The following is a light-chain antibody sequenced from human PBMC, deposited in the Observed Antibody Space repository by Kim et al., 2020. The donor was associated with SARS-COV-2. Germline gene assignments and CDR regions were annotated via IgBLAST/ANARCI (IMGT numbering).Light chain of an antibody. CDR2: DTN. J-gene: IGLJ2*01. CDR3: LLSYSDDVV. CDR1: TGAVTSRHY. Sequence: PGGTVTLTCGSTTGAVTSRHYPYWFQHKPGQAPRTLIYDTNNKHSWTPARFSGSLLGGKAALTLSGAQPEDEADYHCLLSYSDDVVFGGGTQLTVL. V-gene: IGLV7-46*01.